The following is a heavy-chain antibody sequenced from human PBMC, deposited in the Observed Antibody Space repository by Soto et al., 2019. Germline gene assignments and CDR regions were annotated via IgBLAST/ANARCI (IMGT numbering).Heavy chain of an antibody. Sequence: SVKVSCKASGGTFSSYSISWVRQAPGQGLEWVGRIIPIFSTSNYAQKFQGRVTMTADKSTSTAYMELRSLRSEDTAMYYCATSYGSGYRAFDYWGQGALVTVSS. CDR2: IIPIFSTS. J-gene: IGHJ4*02. CDR1: GGTFSSYS. D-gene: IGHD3-10*01. V-gene: IGHV1-69*06. CDR3: ATSYGSGYRAFDY.